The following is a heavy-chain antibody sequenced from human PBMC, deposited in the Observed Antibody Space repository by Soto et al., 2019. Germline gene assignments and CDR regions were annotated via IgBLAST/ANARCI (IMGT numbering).Heavy chain of an antibody. CDR3: ARGRQGGNGFDA. CDR2: LYYSGST. CDR1: GSSISSYY. Sequence: SETLSLTCTVSGSSISSYYWSWIRQPPGTGLEWIGYLYYSGSTNYNPSLKSRVTISVDTSKNQFSLKLSSVTAAATAVYYCARGRQGGNGFDAWGQGTLVTVSS. J-gene: IGHJ5*02. V-gene: IGHV4-59*01.